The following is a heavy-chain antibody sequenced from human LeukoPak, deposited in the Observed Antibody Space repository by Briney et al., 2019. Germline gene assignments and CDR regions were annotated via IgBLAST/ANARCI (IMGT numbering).Heavy chain of an antibody. J-gene: IGHJ3*02. CDR3: ARTAWGYCSSTSCLDAFDI. CDR1: GFIFGSYW. Sequence: PGGSLRLSCAASGFIFGSYWMNWVRQAPGKGLEWVAVISYDGSNKYYADSVKGRFTISRDNSKNTLYLQMNSLRAEDTAVYYCARTAWGYCSSTSCLDAFDIWGQGTMVTVSS. V-gene: IGHV3-30-3*01. D-gene: IGHD2-2*01. CDR2: ISYDGSNK.